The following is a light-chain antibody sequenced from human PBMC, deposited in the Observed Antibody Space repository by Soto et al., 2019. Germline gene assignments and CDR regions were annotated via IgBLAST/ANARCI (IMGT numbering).Light chain of an antibody. Sequence: QLVLTQPPSASGTPGQRVTMSCSGSSSNIGSNTVNWYQQLPGTAPKLLIYDNQRPSGVPDRFSGSKSGTSASLAISGLQSEDEAGYYCAAWDDTLNGVVFGGGTQLTVL. J-gene: IGLJ2*01. CDR3: AAWDDTLNGVV. V-gene: IGLV1-44*01. CDR2: DN. CDR1: SSNIGSNT.